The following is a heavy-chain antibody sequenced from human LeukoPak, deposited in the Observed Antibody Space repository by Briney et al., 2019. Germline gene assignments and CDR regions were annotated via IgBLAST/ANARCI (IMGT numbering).Heavy chain of an antibody. CDR3: VRERQYYYDSSGYFES. D-gene: IGHD3-22*01. V-gene: IGHV3-23*01. Sequence: GGSLRLSCAASGFTFSNYAMSWVRQAPGKGLEWVSDISGSGGSTFYADSVKGRFTISRDNSKNTMYLQMNRLRAEDTAVYYCVRERQYYYDSSGYFESCGQGALVTVSS. CDR1: GFTFSNYA. J-gene: IGHJ4*02. CDR2: ISGSGGST.